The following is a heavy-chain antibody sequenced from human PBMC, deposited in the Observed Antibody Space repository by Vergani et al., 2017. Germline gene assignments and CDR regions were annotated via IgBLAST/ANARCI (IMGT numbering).Heavy chain of an antibody. V-gene: IGHV2-70*15. Sequence: QVTLRESGPALVKTTQTLTLTCTFSGFSLRTSGMCVSWIRLPPGKALEWLARIDWVDDKYYSTSLKTRLTISKDTSKNQVVLTMTNMDPVDTATYYCARTGYSYSKAFDYWGQGTLVTVSS. CDR3: ARTGYSYSKAFDY. D-gene: IGHD5-18*01. J-gene: IGHJ4*02. CDR1: GFSLRTSGMC. CDR2: IDWVDDK.